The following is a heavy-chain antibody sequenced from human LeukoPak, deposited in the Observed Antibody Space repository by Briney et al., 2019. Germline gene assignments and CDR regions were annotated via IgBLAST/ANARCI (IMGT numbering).Heavy chain of an antibody. CDR3: ARGRRDVFDI. V-gene: IGHV1-8*03. CDR2: MNPHSGNT. Sequence: ASVELSCKASGYTFTFYDIQWVRQAAGQGLEWMGWMNPHSGNTGYAQKFLGRITLTRNTSTSMAYMELTSLKSEDTAVYYCARGRRDVFDIWGQGTTVTVS. CDR1: GYTFTFYD. J-gene: IGHJ3*02.